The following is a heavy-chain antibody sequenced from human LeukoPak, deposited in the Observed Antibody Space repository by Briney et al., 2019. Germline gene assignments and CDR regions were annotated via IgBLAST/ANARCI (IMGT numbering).Heavy chain of an antibody. CDR1: GYSFTRYW. V-gene: IGHV5-51*01. J-gene: IGHJ5*02. D-gene: IGHD6-13*01. CDR3: ARRLATPYSSSWYVDYWFDP. CDR2: IYPGDSDT. Sequence: GESLKISCKGSGYSFTRYWIGWVRQMPGKGLEWMGIIYPGDSDTRYSPSFQGQVTISADKSISTAYLQWSSLKASDTAVYYCARRLATPYSSSWYVDYWFDPWGQGTLVTVSS.